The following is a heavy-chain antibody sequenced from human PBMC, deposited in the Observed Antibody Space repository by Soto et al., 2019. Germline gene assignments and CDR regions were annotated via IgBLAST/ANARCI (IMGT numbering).Heavy chain of an antibody. D-gene: IGHD6-13*01. Sequence: QITLKESGPTLVKPTQTLTLTCTFSGFSLSTSGVGVGWIRQPPGKALEWLALIYWDDDQRYSPSVKTRLTITKDTSKNQVVLTMTTMDPVDTATYYCASSQQLVLHYWGQGILVTVSS. CDR3: ASSQQLVLHY. CDR2: IYWDDDQ. V-gene: IGHV2-5*02. CDR1: GFSLSTSGVG. J-gene: IGHJ4*02.